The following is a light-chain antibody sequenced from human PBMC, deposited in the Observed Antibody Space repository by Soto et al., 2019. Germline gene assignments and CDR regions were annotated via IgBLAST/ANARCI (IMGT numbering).Light chain of an antibody. Sequence: IQLTQSPSSLSSTQGHTITITSQARQDINNYLKCYQQKPGKAPNLLIYDASKLETGVPSRFSGSGSGTEFPFTISSLQHEDIATYYCQQYDNLNTFGQGTRLEIK. CDR1: QDINNY. CDR3: QQYDNLNT. CDR2: DAS. V-gene: IGKV1-33*01. J-gene: IGKJ5*01.